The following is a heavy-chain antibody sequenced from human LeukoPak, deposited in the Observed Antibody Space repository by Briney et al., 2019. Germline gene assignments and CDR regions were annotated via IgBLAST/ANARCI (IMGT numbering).Heavy chain of an antibody. CDR3: ARGRQCDV. CDR1: VFIVSAHY. V-gene: IGHV3-53*01. CDR2: IYSGGSP. Sequence: GGSLRLSCAASVFIVSAHYMNWVRQAPGKGLEWVSVIYSGGSPFYADSVKGRFTISRDNSKNTVYLQMNNLRVEDTAVYYCARGRQCDVWGQGTLVTVSS. D-gene: IGHD2-21*02. J-gene: IGHJ4*02.